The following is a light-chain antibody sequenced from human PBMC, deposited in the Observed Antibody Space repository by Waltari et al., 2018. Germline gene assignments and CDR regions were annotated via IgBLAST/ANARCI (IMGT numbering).Light chain of an antibody. CDR3: QQYDVLPRT. Sequence: DIQMTQSPSSLSASVGDKVTITCHASPDISRLLAWNQQKPGKAPKPLIYATSTLQTGVPSRFSGRGSGLHYTFTISSLQPEDFATYYCQQYDVLPRTFGQGTTVEIK. CDR1: PDISRL. CDR2: ATS. J-gene: IGKJ1*01. V-gene: IGKV1D-16*01.